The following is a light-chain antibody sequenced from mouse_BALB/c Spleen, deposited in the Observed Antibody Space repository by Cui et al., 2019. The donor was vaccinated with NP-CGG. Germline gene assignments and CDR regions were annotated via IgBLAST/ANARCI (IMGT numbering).Light chain of an antibody. J-gene: IGLJ1*01. CDR2: GTN. V-gene: IGLV1*01. CDR3: ALWYSNHWM. CDR1: TGAVTTSNY. Sequence: QAVVPQESALTTSPGETVTPTCRSSTGAVTTSNYANWVQEKPDHLFTGLIGGTNNRAPGVPARFSGSLIGDKAALTITGAQTEDEAIYFCALWYSNHWMFGGGTKLTVL.